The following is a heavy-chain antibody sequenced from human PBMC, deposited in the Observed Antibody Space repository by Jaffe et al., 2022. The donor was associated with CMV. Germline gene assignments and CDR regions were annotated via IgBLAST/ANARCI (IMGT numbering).Heavy chain of an antibody. D-gene: IGHD3-22*01. CDR1: GGSVSSSY. V-gene: IGHV4-59*02. CDR2: IYYSGST. J-gene: IGHJ4*02. Sequence: QVHLQESGPGLVRPSETLSLTCTVSGGSVSSSYWSWIRQSPGKGLEWIAYIYYSGSTNYNPSFKSRVTISADTSKNQFSLNLRSVTAADTAVYYCANSGFYEKFDYWGQGILVTVSS. CDR3: ANSGFYEKFDY.